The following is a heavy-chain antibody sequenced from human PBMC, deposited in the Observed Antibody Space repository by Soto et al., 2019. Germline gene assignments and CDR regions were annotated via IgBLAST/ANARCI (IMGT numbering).Heavy chain of an antibody. CDR2: INAGNGNT. CDR3: ARPYYYDTTGYYSSHSYFYFGMDV. CDR1: GYTFSIYS. J-gene: IGHJ6*02. D-gene: IGHD3-22*01. V-gene: IGHV1-3*01. Sequence: ASVKVSCKASGYTFSIYSIHWVRQAPGQSLEWMGWINAGNGNTKYSQKFQGRVTFTRDTSANTAYMELSSLRSEDAAVYYCARPYYYDTTGYYSSHSYFYFGMDVCGQGTTVTVSS.